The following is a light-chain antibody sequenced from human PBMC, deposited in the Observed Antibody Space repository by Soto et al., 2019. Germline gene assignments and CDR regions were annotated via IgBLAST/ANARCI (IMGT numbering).Light chain of an antibody. J-gene: IGKJ5*01. V-gene: IGKV3-11*01. CDR1: QSFRGL. Sequence: EVVLTQSPVTLSLSPGETATLSCRASQSFRGLLAWYQQKPGQAPRLLIYDAYNRATGIPPRFSGSGSGTDFTLTISSPEPEDSAVYYCQQRHMWPITFGQGTRLEI. CDR3: QQRHMWPIT. CDR2: DAY.